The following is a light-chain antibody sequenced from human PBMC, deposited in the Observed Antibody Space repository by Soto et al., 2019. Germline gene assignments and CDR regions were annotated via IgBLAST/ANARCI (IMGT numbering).Light chain of an antibody. CDR3: SSYEGTNNLV. V-gene: IGLV2-8*01. J-gene: IGLJ2*01. CDR2: EVT. CDR1: SSGFGGYNY. Sequence: QSALTQPPSASGSPGQSVAIACTGTSSGFGGYNYLSWYQQHPGKAPKLMIYEVTKRPSGVPDRFSGSKSGNTASLTVSGLQAVDEADYYCSSYEGTNNLVFGGGTKVTVL.